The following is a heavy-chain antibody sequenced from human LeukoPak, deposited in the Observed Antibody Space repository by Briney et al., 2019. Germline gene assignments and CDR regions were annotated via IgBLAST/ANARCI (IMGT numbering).Heavy chain of an antibody. D-gene: IGHD3-16*01. CDR3: ARFINAYSGRGDY. J-gene: IGHJ4*02. CDR2: IYSGGST. CDR1: GFTVSSNY. V-gene: IGHV3-53*01. Sequence: GGSLRLSCAASGFTVSSNYMSWVPQAPGEGREWVSVIYSGGSTYSADSVKGRFTISRDNSKNTLYLQMNTLRAEDTAVYYCARFINAYSGRGDYWGQGTLVTVSS.